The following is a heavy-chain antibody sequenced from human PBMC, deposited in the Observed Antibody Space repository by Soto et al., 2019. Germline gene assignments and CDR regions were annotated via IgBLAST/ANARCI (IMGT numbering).Heavy chain of an antibody. J-gene: IGHJ6*02. V-gene: IGHV5-51*01. Sequence: PGESLKISCKGSGYSFTSYWIAWVRQMPGKGLEWMGIIYPRDSDTRYSPSFQGQVTISADRSISTAYLQWSSLKASDTAMYYCARGSYSGYEYYHYGMDVWAKGVRSPSP. CDR2: IYPRDSDT. CDR3: ARGSYSGYEYYHYGMDV. D-gene: IGHD5-12*01. CDR1: GYSFTSYW.